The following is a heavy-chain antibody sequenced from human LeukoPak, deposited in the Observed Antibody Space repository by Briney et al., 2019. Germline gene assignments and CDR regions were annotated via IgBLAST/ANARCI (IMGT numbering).Heavy chain of an antibody. CDR3: AKGYSGYDISLDY. CDR1: GFTVSSNE. V-gene: IGHV3-38-3*01. J-gene: IGHJ4*02. Sequence: GGSLRLSCAASGFTVSSNEMSWVRQAPGKGLEWVSSISGGSTYYADSRKGRFTISRDNSKNTLSLQMNSLRGEDTAVYYCAKGYSGYDISLDYWGQGTLVTVSS. CDR2: ISGGST. D-gene: IGHD5-12*01.